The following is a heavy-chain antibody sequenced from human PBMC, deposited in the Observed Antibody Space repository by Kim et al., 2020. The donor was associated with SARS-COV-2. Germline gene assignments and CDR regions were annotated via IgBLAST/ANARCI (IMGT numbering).Heavy chain of an antibody. V-gene: IGHV4-59*01. Sequence: SETLSLTCTVSGDSITSYYWSWIRQPPGKGLEWIGYNYKNEVTNYNPSLASRVTVSLDTSKSQFSLRLTSVTSADTAIYYCTKNAGRGRQSDHWSQGTLV. D-gene: IGHD4-4*01. CDR3: TKNAGRGRQSDH. J-gene: IGHJ4*02. CDR2: NYKNEVT. CDR1: GDSITSYY.